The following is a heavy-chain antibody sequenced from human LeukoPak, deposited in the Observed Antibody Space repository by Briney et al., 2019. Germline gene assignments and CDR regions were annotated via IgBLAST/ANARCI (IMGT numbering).Heavy chain of an antibody. J-gene: IGHJ6*02. CDR3: ARDTTPYYYYYGMDV. CDR2: MNPNSGNT. D-gene: IGHD1-14*01. V-gene: IGHV1-8*01. CDR1: GYTFTSYD. Sequence: ASVKVSCKASGYTFTSYDINWVRQATGQGLEWMGWMNPNSGNTGYAQRFQGRVTMTRNTSISTAYMELSSLRSEDTAVYYCARDTTPYYYYYGMDVWGQGTTVTVSS.